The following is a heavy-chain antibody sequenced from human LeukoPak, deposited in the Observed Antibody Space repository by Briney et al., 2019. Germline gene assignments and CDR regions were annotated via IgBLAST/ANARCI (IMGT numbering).Heavy chain of an antibody. V-gene: IGHV4-59*01. CDR2: IYYSGST. CDR1: GGSISSYY. J-gene: IGHJ5*02. Sequence: SETLSLTCTVSGGSISSYYWSWIRQPPGKGLEWIGYIYYSGSTNYNPSLKSRVTISVDTSKNQFSLKLSSVTAADTAVYYCARAQQLPRHWFDPWGQGTLVTISS. CDR3: ARAQQLPRHWFDP. D-gene: IGHD6-13*01.